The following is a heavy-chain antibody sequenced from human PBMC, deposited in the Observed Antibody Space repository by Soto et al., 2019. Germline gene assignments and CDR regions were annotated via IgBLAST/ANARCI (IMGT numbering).Heavy chain of an antibody. CDR3: ARDNGGGYNNWFDP. CDR1: GGSFSGYY. Sequence: PSETLSLTCTVYGGSFSGYYLSWIRQPPGKGLEWIGEINHSGSTNYNPSLKSRVTISVDTSKNQFSLKLSSVTAADTAVYYCARDNGGGYNNWFDPWGQGTLVTVYS. CDR2: INHSGST. V-gene: IGHV4-34*01. D-gene: IGHD2-8*01. J-gene: IGHJ5*02.